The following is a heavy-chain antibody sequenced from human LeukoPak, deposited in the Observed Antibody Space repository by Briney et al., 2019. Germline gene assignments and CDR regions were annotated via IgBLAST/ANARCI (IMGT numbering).Heavy chain of an antibody. CDR1: GYTFTRYG. CDR3: ATDKRVAGLFDY. J-gene: IGHJ4*02. D-gene: IGHD6-19*01. Sequence: ASVKVSCKASGYTFTRYGISWVRQAPGQGLEWMGWISAYNGNTKYAQKFQGRVTMTTDTSTSTAYMELSSLRSEDTAVYYCATDKRVAGLFDYWGQGTLVTVSS. CDR2: ISAYNGNT. V-gene: IGHV1-18*01.